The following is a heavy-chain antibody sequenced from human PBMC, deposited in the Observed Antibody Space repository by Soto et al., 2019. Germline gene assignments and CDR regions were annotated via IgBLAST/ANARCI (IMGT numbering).Heavy chain of an antibody. CDR2: ISWNSGTL. CDR3: AKEATVTPFNYYYYMDV. J-gene: IGHJ6*03. Sequence: GGSLRLSCAASVFTFDDYAMHWVRQAPGKGLEWVSGISWNSGTLAYADSVKGRFTISRDNAKNSLYLQLNSLRAEDTALYYCAKEATVTPFNYYYYMDVWGKGTTVTVSS. D-gene: IGHD4-17*01. V-gene: IGHV3-9*01. CDR1: VFTFDDYA.